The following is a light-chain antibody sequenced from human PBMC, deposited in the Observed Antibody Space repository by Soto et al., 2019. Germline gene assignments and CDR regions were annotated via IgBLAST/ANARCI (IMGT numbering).Light chain of an antibody. J-gene: IGKJ4*01. CDR1: QTISYTSINKTY. CDR2: WAS. Sequence: DIVMTQSPDSLAVPLGERATISCKSSQTISYTSINKTYLAWYQQRPGQPPKLLIYWASIRGSGVPDRLSGSGFGTDFTLTISRLQTEDGAVYYCPQYFSYPLTFGGGTKVDIK. CDR3: PQYFSYPLT. V-gene: IGKV4-1*01.